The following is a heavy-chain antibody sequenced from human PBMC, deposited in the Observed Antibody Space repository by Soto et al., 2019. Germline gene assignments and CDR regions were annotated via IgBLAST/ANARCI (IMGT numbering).Heavy chain of an antibody. D-gene: IGHD1-1*01. Sequence: QVQLVESGGGLVKPGGSLRLSCAASGFTFSDFYMSWIRQAPGKGLEWISYISSGSTNIFYADSVKGRFTVSRDNAKNSGYLQLDSLRAEDTAVYYCARDRNAAGSDYWGQGTLGTVSS. J-gene: IGHJ4*02. V-gene: IGHV3-11*01. CDR2: ISSGSTNI. CDR1: GFTFSDFY. CDR3: ARDRNAAGSDY.